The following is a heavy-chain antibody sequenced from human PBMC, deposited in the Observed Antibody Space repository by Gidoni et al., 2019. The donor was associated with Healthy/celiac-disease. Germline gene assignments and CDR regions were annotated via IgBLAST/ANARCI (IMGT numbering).Heavy chain of an antibody. CDR1: GFTFSSYA. J-gene: IGHJ4*02. V-gene: IGHV3-23*01. CDR3: AGEVYLALIDY. D-gene: IGHD6-6*01. Sequence: EVQLLEAGGGWVQPGGSLRLSCAAAGFTFSSYAMSWVRQAPGKGLEWVSAISGSGGSTYYADSVKGRFTISRDNSKNTLYLQMNSLRAEDTAVYYCAGEVYLALIDYWGQGTLVTVSS. CDR2: ISGSGGST.